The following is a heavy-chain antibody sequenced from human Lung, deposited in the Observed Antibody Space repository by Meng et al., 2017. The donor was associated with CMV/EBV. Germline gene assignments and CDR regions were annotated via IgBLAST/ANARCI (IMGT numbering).Heavy chain of an antibody. CDR3: AKDYFSTTGFLDS. Sequence: AASGFMCSDYAMRWVRQAPGKGLEWVAAIAGSDSATYHADSVRGRFSISRDNSENTLWLQMNSLRAEDTAMYYCAKDYFSTTGFLDSWGQGTLVTVSS. CDR1: GFMCSDYA. CDR2: IAGSDSAT. V-gene: IGHV3-23*01. D-gene: IGHD2/OR15-2a*01. J-gene: IGHJ4*02.